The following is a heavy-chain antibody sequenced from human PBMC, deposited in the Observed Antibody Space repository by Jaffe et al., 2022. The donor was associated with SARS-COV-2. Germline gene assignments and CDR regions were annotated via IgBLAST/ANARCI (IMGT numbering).Heavy chain of an antibody. J-gene: IGHJ4*02. CDR1: GGSISSSSYY. CDR3: ARRGGNWNRGTYYFDY. CDR2: IYYSGST. Sequence: QLQLQESGPGLVKPSETLSLTCTVSGGSISSSSYYWGWIRQPPGKGLEWIGSIYYSGSTYYNPSLKSRVTISVDTSKNQFSLKLSSVTAADTAVYYCARRGGNWNRGTYYFDYWGQGTLVTVSS. V-gene: IGHV4-39*01. D-gene: IGHD1-1*01.